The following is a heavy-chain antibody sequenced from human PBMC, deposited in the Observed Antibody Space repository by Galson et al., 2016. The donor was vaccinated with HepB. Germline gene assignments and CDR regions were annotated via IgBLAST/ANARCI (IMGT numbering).Heavy chain of an antibody. CDR3: ARNIFCLDIRCYGFDY. CDR1: NGSLSGYY. Sequence: SETLSLTCDVYNGSLSGYYWSWIRQSPGRGLEWIGEISHSRFTMYNPSLKSRVTISIDTSKNEFSLKVNSLTAADTALYYCARNIFCLDIRCYGFDYWGQGALVTVSS. CDR2: ISHSRFT. J-gene: IGHJ4*02. D-gene: IGHD2-15*01. V-gene: IGHV4-34*01.